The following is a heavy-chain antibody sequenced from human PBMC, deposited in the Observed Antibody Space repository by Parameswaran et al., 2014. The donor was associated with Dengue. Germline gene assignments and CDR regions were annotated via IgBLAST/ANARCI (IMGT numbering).Heavy chain of an antibody. V-gene: IGHV4-59*01. Sequence: RWIRQPPGKGLEWIGYIYYSGSSNYNPSLKSRVTISVDTSKNQFSLKLSSVTAADTAVYYCARVRAGLEAGYCNSTSCYTPYYFDYWGQGTLVTVSS. CDR2: IYYSGSS. J-gene: IGHJ4*02. CDR3: ARVRAGLEAGYCNSTSCYTPYYFDY. D-gene: IGHD2-2*01.